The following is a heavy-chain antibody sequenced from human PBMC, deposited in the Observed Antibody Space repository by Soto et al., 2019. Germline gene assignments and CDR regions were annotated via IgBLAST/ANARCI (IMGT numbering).Heavy chain of an antibody. V-gene: IGHV3-74*01. Sequence: EVQLVESGGGLVQPGGSLRLSCAVSGFTFSNYWMHWVRQAPGKGLVWVSTISPDGTIPDYTDSVKGRLAISRDNAKSTLFLRINSLIPEDTAVYYCSRFRGDAFDIWGQGTMVTVSS. CDR1: GFTFSNYW. CDR2: ISPDGTIP. CDR3: SRFRGDAFDI. J-gene: IGHJ3*02. D-gene: IGHD3-10*01.